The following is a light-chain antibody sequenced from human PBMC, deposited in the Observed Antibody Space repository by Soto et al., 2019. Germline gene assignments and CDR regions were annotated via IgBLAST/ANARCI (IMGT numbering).Light chain of an antibody. CDR2: DAS. CDR1: QSGSSY. CDR3: KQYKEWPPFT. Sequence: VLTQSPATLSLSPGESATLSCRDSQSGSSYLAWYQQKPGQAPRLLIYDASNRANGIPARFSGSGSGTEFTLTISSLQPADYAVYYCKQYKEWPPFTFGQGTRLEIK. V-gene: IGKV3-11*01. J-gene: IGKJ5*01.